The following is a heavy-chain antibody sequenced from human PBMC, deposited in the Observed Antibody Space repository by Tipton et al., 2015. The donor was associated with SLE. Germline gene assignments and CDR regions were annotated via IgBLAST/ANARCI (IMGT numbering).Heavy chain of an antibody. D-gene: IGHD6-13*01. CDR3: AGQLSYYYGMDV. Sequence: SLRLSCAASGLTFSSYAMHWVRQAPGKGLEWVALIWYDGTNKEYADSVKGRFTISRDNAKNTLYLQMNSLRAEDTAVYYCAGQLSYYYGMDVWGQGTTVTVSS. V-gene: IGHV3-33*01. CDR2: IWYDGTNK. J-gene: IGHJ6*02. CDR1: GLTFSSYA.